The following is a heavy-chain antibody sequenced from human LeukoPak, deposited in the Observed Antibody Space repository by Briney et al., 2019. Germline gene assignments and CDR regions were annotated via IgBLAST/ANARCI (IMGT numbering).Heavy chain of an antibody. V-gene: IGHV3-48*03. CDR2: ISSSGSTI. CDR1: GFTFSSYE. J-gene: IGHJ4*02. D-gene: IGHD3-10*01. Sequence: GGSLRLSCAASGFTFSSYEMNWVRQAPGKGLEWVSYISSSGSTIYYADSVKGRFTISRDNAKNSLYLQMNSLRAEDTAVYYCARDPYGSGFDYWGQGTLVTVSS. CDR3: ARDPYGSGFDY.